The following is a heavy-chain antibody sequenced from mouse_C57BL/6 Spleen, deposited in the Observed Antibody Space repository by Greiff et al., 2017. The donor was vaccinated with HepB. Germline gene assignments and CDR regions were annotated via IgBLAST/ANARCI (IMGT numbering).Heavy chain of an antibody. CDR3: ARPNDGYRGFAY. CDR2: ISGGGGNT. Sequence: EVQVVESGGGLVKPGGSLKLSCAASGFTFSSYTMSWVRQTPEKRLEWVATISGGGGNTYYPDSVKGRFTLSRDNAKNTLYLQMSSLRSEDTALYYCARPNDGYRGFAYWGHGTLVTFSA. V-gene: IGHV5-9*01. D-gene: IGHD2-3*01. J-gene: IGHJ3*01. CDR1: GFTFSSYT.